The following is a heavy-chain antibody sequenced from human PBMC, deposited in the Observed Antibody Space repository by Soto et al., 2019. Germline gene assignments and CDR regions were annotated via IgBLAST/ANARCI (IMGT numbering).Heavy chain of an antibody. Sequence: QITLKESGLTLVKPTQTLTLTCTFSGFSLSISRVGVGWIRQPPGKALEWLALIYWNDDKRYSPSLKSRLTITKDTSKNQVVRTMTNMDPVDTATYYCAHSSAPHGDYSAEYFQHWGQGTLVTVSS. D-gene: IGHD4-17*01. CDR3: AHSSAPHGDYSAEYFQH. CDR2: IYWNDDK. V-gene: IGHV2-5*01. CDR1: GFSLSISRVG. J-gene: IGHJ1*01.